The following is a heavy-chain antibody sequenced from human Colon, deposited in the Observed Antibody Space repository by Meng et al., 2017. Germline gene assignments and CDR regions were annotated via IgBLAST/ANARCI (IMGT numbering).Heavy chain of an antibody. J-gene: IGHJ4*02. D-gene: IGHD1-7*01. CDR2: IYYSGTT. Sequence: QLQLQESGPGLVKPSETLSLTCAVSGDPISSTYYYWGWVRQPPGKGLEWIGNIYYSGTTYYNPSLQSRITMSVDTSKNQFSLRLSSVTAADTAVYYCARHPQFGTTMIEYWGQGTLVTVSS. CDR1: GDPISSTYYY. CDR3: ARHPQFGTTMIEY. V-gene: IGHV4-39*01.